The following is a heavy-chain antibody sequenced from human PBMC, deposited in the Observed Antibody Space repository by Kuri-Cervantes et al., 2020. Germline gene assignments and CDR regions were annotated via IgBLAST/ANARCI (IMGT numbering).Heavy chain of an antibody. CDR2: IIPIFGTA. J-gene: IGHJ6*03. CDR1: GGTFSSYA. Sequence: SVKVSCKASGGTFSSYAISWVRQAPGQGLEWMGGIIPIFGTANYAQKFQGRVTITADKSTSTAYMELSSLRSEDTAVYYCARDMALQIWSEYFYYYMDVWGGGTTVTVSS. D-gene: IGHD5-18*01. V-gene: IGHV1-69*06. CDR3: ARDMALQIWSEYFYYYMDV.